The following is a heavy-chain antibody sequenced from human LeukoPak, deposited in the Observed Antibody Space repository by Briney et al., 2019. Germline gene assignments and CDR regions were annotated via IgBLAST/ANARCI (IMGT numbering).Heavy chain of an antibody. Sequence: PSETLSLTCAVYGGSFSGYYWSWIRQPPGKGLEWIGEINRSGSTNYNPSLKSRVTISVDTSKNQFSLKLSSVTAADTAVYYCARKWKSGSPYYYGSGSYYGAFDIWGQGTMVTVSS. CDR2: INRSGST. CDR3: ARKWKSGSPYYYGSGSYYGAFDI. D-gene: IGHD3-10*01. J-gene: IGHJ3*02. V-gene: IGHV4-34*01. CDR1: GGSFSGYY.